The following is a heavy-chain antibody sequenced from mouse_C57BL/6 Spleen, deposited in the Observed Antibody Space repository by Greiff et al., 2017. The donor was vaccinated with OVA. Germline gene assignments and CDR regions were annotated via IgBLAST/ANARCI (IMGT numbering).Heavy chain of an antibody. D-gene: IGHD1-3*01. V-gene: IGHV1-82*01. CDR1: GYAFSSSW. CDR2: IYPGDGDT. CDR3: ARRSSDRAMDY. Sequence: VQLVESGPELVKPGASVKISCKASGYAFSSSWMNWVKQRPGKGLEWIGRIYPGDGDTNYNGKFKGKATLTADKSSSTAYMQLSSLTSEDSAVYFCARRSSDRAMDYWGQGTSVTVSS. J-gene: IGHJ4*01.